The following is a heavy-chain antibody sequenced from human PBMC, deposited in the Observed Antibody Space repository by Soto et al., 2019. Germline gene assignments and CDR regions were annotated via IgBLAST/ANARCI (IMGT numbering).Heavy chain of an antibody. CDR3: AIVRVTDSPLDH. CDR2: LAYDGSQK. J-gene: IGHJ4*02. CDR1: GFTFRSSG. V-gene: IGHV3-30*03. D-gene: IGHD2-21*02. Sequence: QVHLVESGGGVVHPGTSLTLTCTASGFTFRSSGMHWVRQAPGKGLEWLAFLAYDGSQKFYADSVKGRFSISRDNTKNTLYLHVSSLTAEDTAIYSCAIVRVTDSPLDHLGPGTLVTVSS.